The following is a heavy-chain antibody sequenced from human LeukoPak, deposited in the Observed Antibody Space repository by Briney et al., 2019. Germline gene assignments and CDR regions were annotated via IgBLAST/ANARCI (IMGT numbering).Heavy chain of an antibody. J-gene: IGHJ4*02. CDR1: GGTLSSYA. CDR3: AREDSSGWYWDY. CDR2: IIPILGIA. V-gene: IGHV1-69*04. Sequence: GASVKVSCKASGGTLSSYAISWVRQAPGQGLEWMGRIIPILGIANYAQKFQGRVTITADKSTSTAYMELSSLRSEDTAVYYCAREDSSGWYWDYWGQGTLVTVSS. D-gene: IGHD6-19*01.